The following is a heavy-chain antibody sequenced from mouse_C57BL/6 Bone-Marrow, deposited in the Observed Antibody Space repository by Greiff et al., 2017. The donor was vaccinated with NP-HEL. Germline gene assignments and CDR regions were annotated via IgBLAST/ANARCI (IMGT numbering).Heavy chain of an antibody. CDR3: ARLDGNYEGFAY. D-gene: IGHD2-1*01. CDR2: INPNNGGT. CDR1: GYTFTDYN. Sequence: EVQLVESGPELVKPGASVKIPCKASGYTFTDYNMDWVKQSHGKSLEWIGDINPNNGGTIYNQKFKGKATLTVDKSSSTAYMELRSLTSEDTAVYYCARLDGNYEGFAYWGQGTLVTVSA. J-gene: IGHJ3*01. V-gene: IGHV1-18*01.